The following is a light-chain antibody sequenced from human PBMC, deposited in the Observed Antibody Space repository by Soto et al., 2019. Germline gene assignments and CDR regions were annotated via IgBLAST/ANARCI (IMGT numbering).Light chain of an antibody. V-gene: IGLV2-14*01. Sequence: QSALTQPASVSGSPGQSITISCTGTSSDVGGYNYVSWYQQPPGKAPKLMIYDVSNRPSGVSNRFSGSKSGNTASLTISGLQAEDEADYYCSSYTISSTLEVFGGGTKLTVL. CDR3: SSYTISSTLEV. J-gene: IGLJ2*01. CDR2: DVS. CDR1: SSDVGGYNY.